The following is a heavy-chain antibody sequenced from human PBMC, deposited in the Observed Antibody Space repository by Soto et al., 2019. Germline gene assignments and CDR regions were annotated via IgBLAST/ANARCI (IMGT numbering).Heavy chain of an antibody. V-gene: IGHV3-23*01. CDR1: EFTFSSSA. J-gene: IGHJ4*02. CDR3: AKDFYGDYPDYLGS. CDR2: IRGSVGST. D-gene: IGHD4-17*01. Sequence: EVQLLESGGGLVQPGGSLRLSCAASEFTFSSSAMGWVRQAPGKGLEWVSGIRGSVGSTYYADSVEGRFTISRDNSKNTLYLQMNSLRAEDTAVYYCAKDFYGDYPDYLGSWGQGTRVTVSS.